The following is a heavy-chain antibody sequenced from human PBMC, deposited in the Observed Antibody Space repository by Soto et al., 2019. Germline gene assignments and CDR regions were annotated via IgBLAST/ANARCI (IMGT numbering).Heavy chain of an antibody. CDR1: GFTFSNYK. Sequence: ALRLSCVGSGFTFSNYKMNWVRQAPGQGLEWVSSISGSSTYIYYADSVRGRFTISRDNAKNSVHLQMNSLRVEDTAVYFCAREELPPGTSFNSWFDPWGQGTLVTVS. J-gene: IGHJ5*02. D-gene: IGHD1-1*01. CDR3: AREELPPGTSFNSWFDP. CDR2: ISGSSTYI. V-gene: IGHV3-21*01.